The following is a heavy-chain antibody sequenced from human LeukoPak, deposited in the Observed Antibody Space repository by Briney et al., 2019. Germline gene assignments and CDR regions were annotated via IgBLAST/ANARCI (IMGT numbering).Heavy chain of an antibody. CDR2: ISSSSSYI. D-gene: IGHD5-18*01. CDR3: ARGRRIQLWLRGDWFDP. J-gene: IGHJ5*02. V-gene: IGHV3-21*01. Sequence: GGSLRLSCAASGFTFSSYSMNWVRQAPGKGLEWVSSISSSSSYIYYADSVKGRFTISRDNAKNSLYLQMNSLRAEDTAVYYCARGRRIQLWLRGDWFDPWGQGTLVTVSS. CDR1: GFTFSSYS.